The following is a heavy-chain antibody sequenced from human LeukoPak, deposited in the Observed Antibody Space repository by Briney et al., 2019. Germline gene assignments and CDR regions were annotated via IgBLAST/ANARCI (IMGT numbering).Heavy chain of an antibody. CDR2: IYSGGST. Sequence: GGSLRLSCAASGFTVSSNYMSWVRQAPGKGLEWVSVIYSGGSTYYADSVKGRFTTSRDNSKNTLYLQMNSLRAEDTAVYYCARYSYGSRSAFDIWGQGTMVTVSS. CDR1: GFTVSSNY. J-gene: IGHJ3*02. V-gene: IGHV3-66*02. CDR3: ARYSYGSRSAFDI. D-gene: IGHD5-18*01.